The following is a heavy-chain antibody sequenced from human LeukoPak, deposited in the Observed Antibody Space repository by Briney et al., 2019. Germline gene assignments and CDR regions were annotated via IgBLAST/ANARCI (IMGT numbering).Heavy chain of an antibody. Sequence: GGSLSLSRAASGFTFSSYAMSWVRQAPGKGLEWVSVISGSGGGTYYADSVKGRFTISRDNSKNTLYLQMNSLRAEDTAIYYCAKDLIVGATADVYYIWGQGTMVTVSS. CDR2: ISGSGGGT. CDR1: GFTFSSYA. CDR3: AKDLIVGATADVYYI. V-gene: IGHV3-23*01. J-gene: IGHJ3*02. D-gene: IGHD1-26*01.